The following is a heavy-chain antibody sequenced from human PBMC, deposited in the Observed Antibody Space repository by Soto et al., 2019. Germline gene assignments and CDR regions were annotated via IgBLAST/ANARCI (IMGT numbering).Heavy chain of an antibody. D-gene: IGHD3-10*01. Sequence: GGSLRLSCAASGFTFSSYSMNWVRQAPGKGLEWVSYISSSSSTIYYADSVKGRFTISRDNAKNSLYLQMNSLRDEDTAVYYCARVGRFFFGGLLEDYYVMDVWGKGTTVTVSS. CDR1: GFTFSSYS. J-gene: IGHJ6*04. V-gene: IGHV3-48*02. CDR3: ARVGRFFFGGLLEDYYVMDV. CDR2: ISSSSSTI.